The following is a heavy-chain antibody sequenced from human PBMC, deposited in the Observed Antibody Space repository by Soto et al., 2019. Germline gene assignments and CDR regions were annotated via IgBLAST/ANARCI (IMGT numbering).Heavy chain of an antibody. CDR3: TRGYCSSTSCPYYYYYYGMDV. CDR1: GFTFGDYA. Sequence: GGSLRLSCTASGFTFGDYAMSWVRQAPGKGLEWVGFIRSKAYGGTTEYAASVKGRFTISRDDSKSIAYLQMNSLKTEDTAVYYCTRGYCSSTSCPYYYYYYGMDVWGQGTTVTV. CDR2: IRSKAYGGTT. J-gene: IGHJ6*02. V-gene: IGHV3-49*04. D-gene: IGHD2-2*01.